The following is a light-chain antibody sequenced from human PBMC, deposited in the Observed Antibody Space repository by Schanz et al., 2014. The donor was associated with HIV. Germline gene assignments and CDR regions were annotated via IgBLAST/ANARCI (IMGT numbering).Light chain of an antibody. CDR2: EVD. CDR1: SSDIGAYDF. V-gene: IGLV2-8*01. CDR3: AVWDDSLKGVV. Sequence: QSALTQPPSASGSPGQSVTISCVGTSSDIGAYDFVSWYQHHPGKAPKLLIYEVDKRPSGVPNRFSGSKSGNAASLTVSGLEGDDEDDYYCAVWDDSLKGVVFGGGTKLTVL. J-gene: IGLJ2*01.